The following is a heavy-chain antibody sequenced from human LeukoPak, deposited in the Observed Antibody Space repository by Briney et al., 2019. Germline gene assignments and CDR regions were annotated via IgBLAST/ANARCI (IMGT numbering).Heavy chain of an antibody. V-gene: IGHV3-53*05. CDR3: AKDSSSSNYYYGLDV. J-gene: IGHJ6*02. CDR2: IYSGGST. D-gene: IGHD6-13*01. Sequence: GGSLRLSCAASGFSVSSDYMTWVRQAPGKGLEWVSVIYSGGSTYYADSVKGRFTISRDNSKNTLYLQMNSLRGDDTGMYFCAKDSSSSNYYYGLDVWGQGTSVTVSS. CDR1: GFSVSSDY.